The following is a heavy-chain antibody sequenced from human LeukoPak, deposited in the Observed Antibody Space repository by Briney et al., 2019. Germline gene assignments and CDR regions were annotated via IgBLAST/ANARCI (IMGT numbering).Heavy chain of an antibody. CDR3: ARRVVNNRNWYFDL. D-gene: IGHD4-23*01. V-gene: IGHV5-51*01. CDR1: EYSFTRKW. J-gene: IGHJ2*01. Sequence: GESLKISCKGSEYSFTRKWIGWVRQMPGKGLEWMAIINPGDSDSRYNPSIQGQVTISADKSINTAYLQWSSLKASDTAMYYCARRVVNNRNWYFDLWGRGTLVTVSS. CDR2: INPGDSDS.